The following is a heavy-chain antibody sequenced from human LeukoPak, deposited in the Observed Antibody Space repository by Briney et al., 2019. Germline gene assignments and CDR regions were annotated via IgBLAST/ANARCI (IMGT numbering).Heavy chain of an antibody. D-gene: IGHD1-26*01. CDR2: IRYDGSNK. J-gene: IGHJ4*02. CDR3: AKDEGIVGATFGSDY. CDR1: GFTFSSYG. V-gene: IGHV3-30*02. Sequence: QPGGSLRLSCAASGFTFSSYGMHWVRQAPGKGLEWVAFIRYDGSNKYYADSVKGRFTISRDNSKNTLYLQMNSLRAEDTAVYYCAKDEGIVGATFGSDYWGQGTLVTVSS.